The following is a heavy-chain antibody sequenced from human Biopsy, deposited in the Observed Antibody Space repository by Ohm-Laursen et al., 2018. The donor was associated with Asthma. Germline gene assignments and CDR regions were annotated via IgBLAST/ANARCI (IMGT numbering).Heavy chain of an antibody. CDR1: GGSISSDDYY. D-gene: IGHD3-22*01. CDR2: IYSSGDT. Sequence: SQTLSLTCTVSGGSISSDDYYWSWIRQAPGKGLEWIAYIYSSGDTYYSPSLKSRVSISLDTSKNQFSLRLTSVTAADTAVYYCARDQAMISETWGQGTLVTVSS. J-gene: IGHJ5*02. CDR3: ARDQAMISET. V-gene: IGHV4-30-4*01.